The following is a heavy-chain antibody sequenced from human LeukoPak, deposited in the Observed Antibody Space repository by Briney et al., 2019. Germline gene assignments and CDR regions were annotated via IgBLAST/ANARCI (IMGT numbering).Heavy chain of an antibody. V-gene: IGHV1-2*02. CDR1: GYTFTGYY. D-gene: IGHD2-15*01. CDR3: ASWRSVAASPFDY. Sequence: AASVKVSCKASGYTFTGYYMHWVRQAPGQGLEWMGWINPNSGGTNYAQKFQGRVTMTRNTSISTAYMELSRLRSDDTAVYYCASWRSVAASPFDYWGQGTLVTVSS. CDR2: INPNSGGT. J-gene: IGHJ4*02.